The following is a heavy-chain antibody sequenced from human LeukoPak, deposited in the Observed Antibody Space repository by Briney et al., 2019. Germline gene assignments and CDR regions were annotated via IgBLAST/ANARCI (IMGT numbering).Heavy chain of an antibody. D-gene: IGHD3-3*01. Sequence: SETLSLTCAVSGGSISRSNWWSWVRQPPGKGLEWIGEIYHSGSTNYNPSLKSRVTISVDKSKNQFSLKLSSVTAADTAVYYCAREDYDDSGAWYFDLWGRGTLVTVSS. CDR1: GGSISRSNW. CDR2: IYHSGST. V-gene: IGHV4-4*02. CDR3: AREDYDDSGAWYFDL. J-gene: IGHJ2*01.